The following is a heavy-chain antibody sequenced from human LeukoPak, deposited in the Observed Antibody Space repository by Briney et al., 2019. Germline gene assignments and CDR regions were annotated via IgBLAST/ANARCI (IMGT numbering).Heavy chain of an antibody. J-gene: IGHJ4*02. CDR2: INPNSGGT. V-gene: IGHV1-2*02. CDR1: GYTFTGYY. Sequence: ASVKVSCKASGYTFTGYYMHWVRQAPGQGLEWMGWINPNSGGTNYAQKFQGRVTMTRDTSISTAYMELSRLRSDDTAVYYCARLRPGYSGSSIDYWGQGTLVTVSS. CDR3: ARLRPGYSGSSIDY. D-gene: IGHD1-26*01.